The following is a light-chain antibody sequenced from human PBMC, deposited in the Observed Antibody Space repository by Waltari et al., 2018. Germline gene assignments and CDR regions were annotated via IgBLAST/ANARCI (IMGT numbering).Light chain of an antibody. CDR2: DDS. V-gene: IGLV3-21*03. Sequence: SYVLTQPPSVSVAPGKTARITCGGNNIGSKSVHWYQQKPGQAPVLVVYDDSDRPSGIPELLSGSNSGNTAPLTISRVEAGDEADYYCQVWDSSSDHWVFGGGTKLTVL. CDR1: NIGSKS. J-gene: IGLJ3*02. CDR3: QVWDSSSDHWV.